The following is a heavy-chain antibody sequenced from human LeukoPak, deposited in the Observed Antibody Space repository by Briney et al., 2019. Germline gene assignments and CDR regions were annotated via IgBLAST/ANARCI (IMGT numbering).Heavy chain of an antibody. CDR3: ARDGARGYHAMDV. J-gene: IGHJ6*02. V-gene: IGHV1-46*02. D-gene: IGHD6-6*01. CDR2: INPSGGST. Sequence: ASVKVSCKASGYTFNIYYLHWVRQAPGQGLEWMGMINPSGGSTIYEQNYQGRATMTSDTSTSTVYMGLSSLRSEDTAVYYCARDGARGYHAMDVWGQGTTVTVSS. CDR1: GYTFNIYY.